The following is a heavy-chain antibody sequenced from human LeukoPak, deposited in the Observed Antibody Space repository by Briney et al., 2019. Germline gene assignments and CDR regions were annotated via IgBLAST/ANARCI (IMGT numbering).Heavy chain of an antibody. V-gene: IGHV3-48*04. CDR1: GFTFSSYS. CDR2: ISSSSSTI. Sequence: GGSLRLSCAASGFTFSSYSMNWVRQAPGKGLEWVSYISSSSSTIYYADSVKGRFTISRDNAKNSLYLQMNSLRAEDTAVYYCARDYEYSYGIGAFDIWGQGTMVTVSS. J-gene: IGHJ3*02. CDR3: ARDYEYSYGIGAFDI. D-gene: IGHD5-18*01.